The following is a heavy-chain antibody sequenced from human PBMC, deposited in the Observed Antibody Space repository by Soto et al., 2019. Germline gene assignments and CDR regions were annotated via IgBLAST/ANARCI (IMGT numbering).Heavy chain of an antibody. J-gene: IGHJ4*02. CDR2: ISAYNGNT. CDR3: ARDIVVVTALGGFDY. CDR1: GYTFTSYG. Sequence: GASVKVSCKASGYTFTSYGISWVRQAPGQGLEWMGWISAYNGNTNYAQKLQGRVTTTTDTSTSTAYMELRSLRSDDTAVYYCARDIVVVTALGGFDYWGQGTLVTVSS. D-gene: IGHD2-21*02. V-gene: IGHV1-18*04.